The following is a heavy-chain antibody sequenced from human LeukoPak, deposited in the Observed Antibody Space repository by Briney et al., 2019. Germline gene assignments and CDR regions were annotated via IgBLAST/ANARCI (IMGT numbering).Heavy chain of an antibody. D-gene: IGHD3-22*01. CDR1: GGTFSSYA. CDR2: ISPNSGGT. V-gene: IGHV1-2*06. CDR3: AKWTDKWLSFDY. Sequence: ASVKVSCKASGGTFSSYAISWVRQAPGQGLEWMGRISPNSGGTNYAQKFQGRVTMTRDSSITTAYMELTSLRSDDTAVYYCAKWTDKWLSFDYWGQGTLVTVSS. J-gene: IGHJ4*02.